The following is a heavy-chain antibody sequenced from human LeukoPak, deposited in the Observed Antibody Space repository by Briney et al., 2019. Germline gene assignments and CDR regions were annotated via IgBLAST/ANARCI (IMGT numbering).Heavy chain of an antibody. CDR1: ELPFRSYW. V-gene: IGHV3-7*01. CDR2: INQDGSEK. J-gene: IGHJ3*02. CDR3: ARVYGDYREDAFDI. Sequence: GGPLRLSCAPPELPFRSYWMSWARRPPGRGRGWVANINQDGSEKYYVDSVKGRFTISRDNAKNSLYLQMNSLRAEDTAVYYCARVYGDYREDAFDIWGQGTMVTVSS. D-gene: IGHD4-17*01.